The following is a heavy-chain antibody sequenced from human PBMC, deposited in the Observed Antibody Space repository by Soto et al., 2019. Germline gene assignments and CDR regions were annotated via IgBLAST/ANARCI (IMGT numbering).Heavy chain of an antibody. CDR2: ISYDGSNK. CDR1: GFTFSSYA. Sequence: GGSLRLSCAASGFTFSSYAMHWVRQAPGKGLEWVAVISYDGSNKYYADSVKGRFTISRDNSKNTLYLQMNSLRAEDTAVYYCARGWSSSHDDAFDIWGQGTMVTVSS. CDR3: ARGWSSSHDDAFDI. V-gene: IGHV3-30-3*01. D-gene: IGHD6-13*01. J-gene: IGHJ3*02.